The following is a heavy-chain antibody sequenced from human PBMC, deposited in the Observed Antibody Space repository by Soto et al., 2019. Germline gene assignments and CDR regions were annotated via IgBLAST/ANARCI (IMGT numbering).Heavy chain of an antibody. V-gene: IGHV3-33*01. CDR2: IWYDGSNK. D-gene: IGHD1-26*01. CDR1: GFTFSSYG. Sequence: QVQLVESGGGVVQPGRSLRLSCAASGFTFSSYGMHWVRQAPGKGLEWVAVIWYDGSNKYYADSVKGRFTISRDNSKNTLYLQMNSLRAEDTAVYYCARDDTRGSSIDYWGQGTLVTVSS. J-gene: IGHJ4*02. CDR3: ARDDTRGSSIDY.